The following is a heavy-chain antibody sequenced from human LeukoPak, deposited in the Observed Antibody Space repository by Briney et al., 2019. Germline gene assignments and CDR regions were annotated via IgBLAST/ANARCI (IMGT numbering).Heavy chain of an antibody. D-gene: IGHD3-22*01. J-gene: IGHJ3*02. V-gene: IGHV4-61*02. Sequence: PSETLSLTCTVSGGSISSGSYYWSWIRQPAGKGLEWIGRIYTSGSTNYNPPLKSRVHISVETSKTQFSLKLSSVPAADKAVYYCARDLRLGDSSGYYYSAAFDIWGQGTMVTVSS. CDR3: ARDLRLGDSSGYYYSAAFDI. CDR1: GGSISSGSYY. CDR2: IYTSGST.